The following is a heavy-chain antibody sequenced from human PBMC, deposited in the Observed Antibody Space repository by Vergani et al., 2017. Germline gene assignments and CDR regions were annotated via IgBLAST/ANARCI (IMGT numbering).Heavy chain of an antibody. Sequence: EVQLVESGGGLVQPGGSLRLSCAASGFTVSSNYMSWVRQAPGKGLEWVSVIYSGGSTYYADSVKGRFTISRDNSKNTLYLQMNSLRAEDTAVYYCARDGGITIFGVVTRNPSGMDVWGQGTTVTVSS. CDR2: IYSGGST. J-gene: IGHJ6*02. CDR3: ARDGGITIFGVVTRNPSGMDV. D-gene: IGHD3-3*01. CDR1: GFTVSSNY. V-gene: IGHV3-66*02.